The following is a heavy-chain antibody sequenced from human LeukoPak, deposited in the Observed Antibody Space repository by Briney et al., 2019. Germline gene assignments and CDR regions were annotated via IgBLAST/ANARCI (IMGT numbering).Heavy chain of an antibody. V-gene: IGHV1-8*01. CDR3: ARTSYYDFWSGYYGNDY. CDR2: MNPNSGNT. Sequence: ASAKVSCKASGYTFTSYDINWVRQATGQGLEWMGWMNPNSGNTGYAQKFQGRVTMTRNTSISTAYMELSSLRSEDTAVYYCARTSYYDFWSGYYGNDYWGQGTLVTVSS. J-gene: IGHJ4*02. CDR1: GYTFTSYD. D-gene: IGHD3-3*01.